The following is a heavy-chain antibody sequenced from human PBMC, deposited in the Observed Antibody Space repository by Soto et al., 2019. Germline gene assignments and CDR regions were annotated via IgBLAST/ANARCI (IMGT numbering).Heavy chain of an antibody. D-gene: IGHD4-17*01. CDR2: ISSSSSYI. CDR3: ARDGSPIYGDYDSYYYYGMDG. Sequence: EVQLVESGGGLVKPGGSLRLSCAASGFTFSSYSMNWVRQAPGKGLEWVSSISSSSSYIYYADSVKGRFTISRDNAKNSLYLQMNSLRAEETAVYYCARDGSPIYGDYDSYYYYGMDGWGQGTTVTVSS. V-gene: IGHV3-21*01. CDR1: GFTFSSYS. J-gene: IGHJ6*02.